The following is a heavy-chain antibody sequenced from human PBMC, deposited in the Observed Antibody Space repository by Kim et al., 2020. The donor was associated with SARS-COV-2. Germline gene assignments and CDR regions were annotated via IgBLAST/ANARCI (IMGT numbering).Heavy chain of an antibody. CDR3: ATSSSTSCHPCGMDV. J-gene: IGHJ6*02. CDR1: GFTFSSYA. CDR2: ISGSGGST. Sequence: GGSLRLSCAASGFTFSSYAMSWVRQAPGKGLEWVSAISGSGGSTYYADSVKGRFTISRDNSKNTLYLQMNSLRAEDTAVYYCATSSSTSCHPCGMDVWGQGTTVTVSS. V-gene: IGHV3-23*01. D-gene: IGHD2-2*01.